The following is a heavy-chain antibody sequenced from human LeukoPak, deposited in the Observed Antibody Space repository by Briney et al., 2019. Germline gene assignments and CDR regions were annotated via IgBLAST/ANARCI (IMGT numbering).Heavy chain of an antibody. Sequence: SETLSLTCAVYGGSFSGYYWSWIRQPPGKGLEWIGYIYYSGSTYYNPSLKSRVTISVDTSKNQFSLKLSSVTAADTAVYYCARGFGELLTHFDYWGQGTLVTVSS. V-gene: IGHV4-30-4*08. D-gene: IGHD3-10*01. CDR1: GGSFSGYY. CDR3: ARGFGELLTHFDY. CDR2: IYYSGST. J-gene: IGHJ4*02.